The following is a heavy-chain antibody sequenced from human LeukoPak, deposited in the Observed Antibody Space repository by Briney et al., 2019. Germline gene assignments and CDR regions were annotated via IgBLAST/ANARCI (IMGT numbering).Heavy chain of an antibody. V-gene: IGHV3-21*01. CDR3: AKVMGYGDYGPLDY. J-gene: IGHJ4*02. CDR2: ISSSSSYI. Sequence: SGGSLRLSCAASEFTFSSYSMNWVRQAPGKGLEWVSSISSSSSYIYYADSVKGRFTISRDNAKNSLYLQMNSLRAEDTAVYYCAKVMGYGDYGPLDYWGQGTLVTVSS. CDR1: EFTFSSYS. D-gene: IGHD4-17*01.